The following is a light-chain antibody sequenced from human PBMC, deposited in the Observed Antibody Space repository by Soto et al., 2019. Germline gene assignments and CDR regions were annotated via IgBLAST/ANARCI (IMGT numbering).Light chain of an antibody. CDR2: DVS. CDR1: ISDVGGYKY. CDR3: NSYTSSTTLVV. Sequence: QSVLTQPASVSGSPGQSITISCTGSISDVGGYKYVSWYQQHPGKAPKLMIYDVSSRPSGVSNRFSGSKSGNTASLTISGLQSEDEADYYCNSYTSSTTLVVFGGGTKLTVL. V-gene: IGLV2-14*03. J-gene: IGLJ2*01.